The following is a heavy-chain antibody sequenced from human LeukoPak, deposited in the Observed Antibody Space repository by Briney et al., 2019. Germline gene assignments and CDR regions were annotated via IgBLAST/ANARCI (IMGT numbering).Heavy chain of an antibody. J-gene: IGHJ4*02. V-gene: IGHV3-23*01. CDR1: EFTVSSTY. Sequence: GGSLRLSCAVSEFTVSSTYMSWVRQAPGKGLEWVSAISGSGGSTYYADSVKGRFTISRDNSKNTLYLQMNSLRAEDTAVYYCAKDVEINYYGSGSSGFDYWGQGTLVTVSS. D-gene: IGHD3-10*01. CDR3: AKDVEINYYGSGSSGFDY. CDR2: ISGSGGST.